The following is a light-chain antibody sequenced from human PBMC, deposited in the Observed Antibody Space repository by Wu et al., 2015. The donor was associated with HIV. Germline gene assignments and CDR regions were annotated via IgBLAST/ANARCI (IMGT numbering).Light chain of an antibody. J-gene: IGKJ1*01. V-gene: IGKV3-15*01. CDR3: QQYNNWLRT. CDR2: DAS. Sequence: VMTQSPVTLSVSPGERATLSCRASQSVGRDLAWYQQKPGQTPRLLIYDASARATGIPARFSGSGSGTEFTLTISSMQSRSILLVYYCQQYNNWLRTFGRRDQGGNQT. CDR1: QSVGRD.